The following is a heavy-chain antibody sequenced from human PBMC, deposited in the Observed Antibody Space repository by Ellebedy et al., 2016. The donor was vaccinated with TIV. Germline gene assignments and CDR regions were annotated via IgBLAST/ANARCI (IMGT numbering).Heavy chain of an antibody. CDR2: IKGDGNGK. CDR1: GFTFSNYW. CDR3: ASRPASETYYAVFDY. J-gene: IGHJ4*02. Sequence: GESLKISXAASGFTFSNYWMTWVRQAPGRGLEWVANIKGDGNGKYYVDSVKGRFTISRDNARNLLFLQMNSLRAEDTAVYYCASRPASETYYAVFDYWGQGTLVTVSS. D-gene: IGHD1-26*01. V-gene: IGHV3-7*01.